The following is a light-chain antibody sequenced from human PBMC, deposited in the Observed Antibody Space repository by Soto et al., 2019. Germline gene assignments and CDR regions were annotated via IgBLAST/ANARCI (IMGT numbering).Light chain of an antibody. J-gene: IGKJ2*01. CDR3: LQSYNLPYT. V-gene: IGKV1-6*01. CDR1: QGISFD. Sequence: AIQMTQSPSSLSTSVGDRVTITCRASQGISFDVAWYQQKPGKAPKLLIYAASSLQSGVPSRFSGSGSGTDFTLNISSLQPEDVATYCCLQSYNLPYTFGQGTKLPIK. CDR2: AAS.